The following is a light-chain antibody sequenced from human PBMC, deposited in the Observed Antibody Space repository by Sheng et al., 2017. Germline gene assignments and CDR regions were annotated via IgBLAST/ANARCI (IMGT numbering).Light chain of an antibody. CDR2: KAS. CDR3: QQYESYFSFT. Sequence: DIQMTQSPSTLSASVGDRVTITCRASQSISSWLAWYQQKPGKAPKLLIYKASSLQSGVPSRFTGSGSGTEFTLTISGLRPEDSAIYYCQQYESYFSFTFGGGYQGGDQT. J-gene: IGKJ4*01. CDR1: QSISSW. V-gene: IGKV1-5*03.